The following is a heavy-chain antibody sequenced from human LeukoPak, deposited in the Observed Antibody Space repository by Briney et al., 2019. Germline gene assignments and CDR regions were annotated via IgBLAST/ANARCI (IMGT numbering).Heavy chain of an antibody. CDR2: ISGIGGST. CDR3: ALLWFGELLPDY. J-gene: IGHJ4*02. D-gene: IGHD3-10*01. CDR1: GFTFSSYA. V-gene: IGHV3-23*01. Sequence: AGGSLRLSSAASGFTFSSYAMSWVRQAPGKWLEWVSAISGIGGSTYYADSVKGRFTISRDNSKNTLYLQMNSLRAEDTAVYYCALLWFGELLPDYWGQGTLVTVSS.